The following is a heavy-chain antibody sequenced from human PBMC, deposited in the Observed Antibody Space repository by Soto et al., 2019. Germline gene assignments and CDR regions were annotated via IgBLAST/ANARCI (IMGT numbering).Heavy chain of an antibody. V-gene: IGHV3-33*01. J-gene: IGHJ4*02. CDR2: IWYDGSNK. Sequence: QVQLVESGGGVVQPGRSLRLSCAASGFTFSSYGMHWVRQAPGKGLEWVAVIWYDGSNKYYADSVKGRFTISRDNSKNTLYLQMNSLRAEDTAVYYCARGSMGLGYFDYWGQGTLVTVSS. CDR3: ARGSMGLGYFDY. CDR1: GFTFSSYG. D-gene: IGHD2-8*01.